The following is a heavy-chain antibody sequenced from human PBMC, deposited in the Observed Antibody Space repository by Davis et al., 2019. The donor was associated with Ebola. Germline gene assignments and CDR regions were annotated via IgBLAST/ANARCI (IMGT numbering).Heavy chain of an antibody. CDR3: AREFRIYCTSTSCYGYNWFDP. V-gene: IGHV3-7*01. D-gene: IGHD2-2*01. Sequence: GGSLRLSCAASGFTFSSYWMSWVRQAPGKGLEWVANIKQDGSEKYYVDSVKGRFTISRDNAKNSLYLQMNSLRAEDTAVYYCAREFRIYCTSTSCYGYNWFDPWGQGTLVTVSS. CDR2: IKQDGSEK. CDR1: GFTFSSYW. J-gene: IGHJ5*02.